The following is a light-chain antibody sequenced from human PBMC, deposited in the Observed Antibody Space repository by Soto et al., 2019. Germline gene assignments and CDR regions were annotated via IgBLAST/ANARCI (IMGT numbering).Light chain of an antibody. Sequence: EVVFTQSPVTLSLSPGERATLSCRASQSFRGLLAWYQQKPGQAPRLLIYGASTRATGIPDRFSGSGSGTDFTLTISRLEPEDFAVYYCQQYGSSGTFGQGTKVDIK. J-gene: IGKJ1*01. CDR3: QQYGSSGT. CDR2: GAS. V-gene: IGKV3-20*01. CDR1: QSFRGL.